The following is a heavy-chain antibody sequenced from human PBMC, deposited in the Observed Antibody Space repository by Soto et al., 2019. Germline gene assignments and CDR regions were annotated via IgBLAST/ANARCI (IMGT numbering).Heavy chain of an antibody. V-gene: IGHV1-69*02. CDR3: VYDSSGYYFSD. J-gene: IGHJ4*02. CDR1: GGTFSSYT. Sequence: QVQLVQSGAEVKKPGSSVKVSCKASGGTFSSYTISWVRQDPGQGLEWMGRIIPILGIANYAQKFQGRVTITADKSTSTAYMELSSLRSEDTAVYYCVYDSSGYYFSDWGQGTLVTVSS. D-gene: IGHD3-22*01. CDR2: IIPILGIA.